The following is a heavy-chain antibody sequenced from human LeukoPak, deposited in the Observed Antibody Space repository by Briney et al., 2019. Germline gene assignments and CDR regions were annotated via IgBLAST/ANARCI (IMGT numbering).Heavy chain of an antibody. J-gene: IGHJ4*02. CDR3: ARDRNYYDSSGYLGGFDY. Sequence: SETLSLTFTVSGWSINRGCYFWSLVRQPPGKGPEGVGYIYFSGSTYYNPSLKSRVTISVDTSKNQFSLKLSSVTAADTAVYYCARDRNYYDSSGYLGGFDYWGQGTLVTVSS. V-gene: IGHV4-31*03. D-gene: IGHD3-22*01. CDR2: IYFSGST. CDR1: GWSINRGCYF.